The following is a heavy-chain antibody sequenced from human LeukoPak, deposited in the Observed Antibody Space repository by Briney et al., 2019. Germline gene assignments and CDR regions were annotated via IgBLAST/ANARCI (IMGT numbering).Heavy chain of an antibody. CDR3: ARAPPSSGYAYHFDI. Sequence: GESLRLSCAASEFTFSSYWMHWVRQAPGKGLVWVSRIYSDGSIATYTDSVKGRFTISRDNAKNTLYLHMNSLRAEDTAVYYCARAPPSSGYAYHFDIWGQGTMVTVSS. CDR2: IYSDGSIA. D-gene: IGHD5-18*01. CDR1: EFTFSSYW. J-gene: IGHJ3*02. V-gene: IGHV3-74*03.